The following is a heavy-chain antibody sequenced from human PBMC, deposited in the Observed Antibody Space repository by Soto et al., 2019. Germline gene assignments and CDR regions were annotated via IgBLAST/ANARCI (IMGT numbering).Heavy chain of an antibody. CDR2: IYHSGMT. CDR3: ATVRWELHDAFDI. CDR1: GGSISTGGYY. Sequence: QVRLQESGPGLVKPSQTLSLTCTVSGGSISTGGYYWSWIHQHPGRGLEWIGYIYHSGMTFSNPSLQSRVAISIDTSENQFSLKLSSVTAADTAVYYCATVRWELHDAFDIWGHGTMVSVSS. D-gene: IGHD4-17*01. J-gene: IGHJ3*02. V-gene: IGHV4-31*03.